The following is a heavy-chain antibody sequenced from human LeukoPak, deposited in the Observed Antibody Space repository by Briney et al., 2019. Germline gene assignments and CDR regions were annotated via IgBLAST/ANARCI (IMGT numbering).Heavy chain of an antibody. CDR1: GFTFGSPW. CDR2: INSDGSAT. Sequence: GGSLRLSCAASGFTFGSPWMHWVRQAPGKGLVWVSRINSDGSATAYADSVKGRFTISRDNAENTLYLQMNSLRAEDTAVYYCARDYMTTVTKGGMDVWGQGTTVTVSS. J-gene: IGHJ6*02. V-gene: IGHV3-74*01. CDR3: ARDYMTTVTKGGMDV. D-gene: IGHD4-11*01.